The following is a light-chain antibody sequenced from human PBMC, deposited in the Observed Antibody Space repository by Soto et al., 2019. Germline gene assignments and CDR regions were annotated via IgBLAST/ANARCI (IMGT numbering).Light chain of an antibody. J-gene: IGKJ4*01. CDR3: QQRTNWPLT. Sequence: EIVLTQSPDTLSLSPGESATLYCRASQPVAKFLAWYQQKGGQAPRLLIFDASTRATGVPGRFNGSGSGTAFTLTINSLQPDDAAVYFCQQRTNWPLTFGGGTKVEVK. V-gene: IGKV3-11*01. CDR2: DAS. CDR1: QPVAKF.